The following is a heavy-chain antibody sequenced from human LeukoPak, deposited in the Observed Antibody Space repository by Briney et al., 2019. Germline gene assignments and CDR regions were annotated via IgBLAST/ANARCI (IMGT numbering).Heavy chain of an antibody. CDR2: ITAYDGNT. V-gene: IGHV1-18*01. CDR1: GYTLTELS. Sequence: GASVKVSCKVSGYTLTELSMHWVRQAPGKGLEWMGWITAYDGNTNFAQNFQARVTMTTDTSTNTAYMELRSLRSDDTAVYYCARQSFIAGDNWNYVLNGDDALDIWGQGTMVTVSS. D-gene: IGHD1-7*01. J-gene: IGHJ3*02. CDR3: ARQSFIAGDNWNYVLNGDDALDI.